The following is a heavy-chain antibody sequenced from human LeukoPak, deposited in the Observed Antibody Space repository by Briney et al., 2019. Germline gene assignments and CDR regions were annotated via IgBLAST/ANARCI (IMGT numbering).Heavy chain of an antibody. Sequence: GGSLRLSCAASGFTFSTYVVNWVRQAPGKGLEWVSTITGSGGSTYYADSVKGRFTISRDNSKNTLYLQMSSLRAEDTAVYYCAKDQAIVVVPAALDYWGQGTLVTVSS. CDR1: GFTFSTYV. CDR2: ITGSGGST. CDR3: AKDQAIVVVPAALDY. J-gene: IGHJ4*02. V-gene: IGHV3-23*01. D-gene: IGHD2-2*01.